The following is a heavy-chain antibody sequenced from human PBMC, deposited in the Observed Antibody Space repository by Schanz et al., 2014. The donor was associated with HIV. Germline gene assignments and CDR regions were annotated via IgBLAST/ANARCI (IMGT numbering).Heavy chain of an antibody. V-gene: IGHV3-33*08. J-gene: IGHJ4*02. CDR2: IWDQGSNK. CDR1: GFTFSTCG. D-gene: IGHD4-17*01. Sequence: QGQLGESGGGVVQPGRALRLSCAASGFTFSTCGMHWVRQAPGKGPECEAFIWDQGSNKYYADSVKGRVTISRDKSKNTLYLQMNSLRAEDTAVYYCATAAVTDYSDNWGQGTLVTVSS. CDR3: ATAAVTDYSDN.